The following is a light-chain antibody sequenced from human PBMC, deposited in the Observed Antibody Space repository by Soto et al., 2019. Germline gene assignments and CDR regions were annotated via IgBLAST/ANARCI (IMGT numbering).Light chain of an antibody. Sequence: QSVLTQPPSASGTPGQRVTISCSGSSSNIGSNYGYWYQQLPGTAPKLLIYKNNQRPSGVPDRFSASKSGTSASLAISGLRSEDEADYYCAAWDDSLSGWVFVGGTKLTVL. CDR2: KNN. CDR1: SSNIGSNY. CDR3: AAWDDSLSGWV. V-gene: IGLV1-47*01. J-gene: IGLJ3*02.